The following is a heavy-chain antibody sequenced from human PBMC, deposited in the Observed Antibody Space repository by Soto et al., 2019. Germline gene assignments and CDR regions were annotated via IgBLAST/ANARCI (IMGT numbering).Heavy chain of an antibody. J-gene: IGHJ3*01. CDR1: GYTFTYYV. V-gene: IGHV1-18*01. D-gene: IGHD6-13*01. Sequence: EASVKVSCKASGYTFTYYVITWVRQAPGQGLEWMGWISPYNDNTNYAQNFQGRVTMTTDTSTSTAYVELRSLRSDDTAVYYCARIRGSWHTSDGFDFWGQGTMVTVSS. CDR2: ISPYNDNT. CDR3: ARIRGSWHTSDGFDF.